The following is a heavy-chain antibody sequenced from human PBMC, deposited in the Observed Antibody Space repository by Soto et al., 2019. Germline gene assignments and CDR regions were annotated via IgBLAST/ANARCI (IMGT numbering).Heavy chain of an antibody. CDR1: GYTFTSYA. CDR3: ARDGLAVAPERSY. J-gene: IGHJ4*02. D-gene: IGHD6-19*01. Sequence: QVQLVQSGAEVKKPGASVKVSCKASGYTFTSYAMHWVRQAPGQRLEWMGWINAGNGNTKYSQKFQGRVTITRDTSASRAYMELSSLRSEDTAVYYCARDGLAVAPERSYWGQGTLVTVSS. CDR2: INAGNGNT. V-gene: IGHV1-3*01.